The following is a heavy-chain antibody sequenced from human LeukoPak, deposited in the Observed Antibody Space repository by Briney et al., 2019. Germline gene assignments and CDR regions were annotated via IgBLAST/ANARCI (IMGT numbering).Heavy chain of an antibody. CDR2: ISAYNGNT. CDR3: AGETTVVTPCWFDP. Sequence: ASVKVSCKASGYTFTSYGISWVRQAPGQGLEWMGWISAYNGNTNYAQKLQGRVTMTTDTSTSTAYMELRSLRSDDTAVYYCAGETTVVTPCWFDPWGQGTLVTVSS. CDR1: GYTFTSYG. J-gene: IGHJ5*02. V-gene: IGHV1-18*01. D-gene: IGHD4-23*01.